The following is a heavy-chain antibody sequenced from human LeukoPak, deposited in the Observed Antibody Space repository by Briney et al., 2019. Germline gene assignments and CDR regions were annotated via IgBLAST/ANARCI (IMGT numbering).Heavy chain of an antibody. CDR1: GFTFSSYS. CDR2: ISSSSSYI. D-gene: IGHD2-2*01. CDR3: AIFPSSTVDY. Sequence: GGSLRLSCAASGFTFSSYSMNWVRQAPGKGLEWVSSISSSSSYIFYADSVKGRFTISRDNAKNSLYLQMNSLRAEDTAVYYCAIFPSSTVDYWGQGTLVTVSS. J-gene: IGHJ4*02. V-gene: IGHV3-21*01.